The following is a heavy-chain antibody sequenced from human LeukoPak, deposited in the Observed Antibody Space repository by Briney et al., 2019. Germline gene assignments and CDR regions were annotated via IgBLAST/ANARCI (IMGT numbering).Heavy chain of an antibody. CDR3: AGSIEGNAFDI. CDR2: IYHSGST. J-gene: IGHJ3*02. V-gene: IGHV4-38-2*01. Sequence: SWETLSLTCAVSGYSISSGYYWGCIRPPPGKGLEWIGSIYHSGSTYYNPSLKSRVTISVDSSKNQFSLKLSSVTAADTAVYYCAGSIEGNAFDIWGQGTMVTVSS. CDR1: GYSISSGYY. D-gene: IGHD2-15*01.